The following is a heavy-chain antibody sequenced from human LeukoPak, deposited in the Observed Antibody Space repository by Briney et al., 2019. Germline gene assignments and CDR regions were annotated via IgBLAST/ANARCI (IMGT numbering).Heavy chain of an antibody. CDR3: ARSTMYYYDSSGYSHFDY. J-gene: IGHJ4*02. CDR2: ISWNSGSI. V-gene: IGHV3-9*01. Sequence: PGGSLRLSCAASGFTFDDYAMHWVRHAPGKGLEWVSGISWNSGSIGYADSVKGRFTISRDNAKNSLYLQMNSLRAEDTALYYCARSTMYYYDSSGYSHFDYWGQGTLVTVSS. D-gene: IGHD3-22*01. CDR1: GFTFDDYA.